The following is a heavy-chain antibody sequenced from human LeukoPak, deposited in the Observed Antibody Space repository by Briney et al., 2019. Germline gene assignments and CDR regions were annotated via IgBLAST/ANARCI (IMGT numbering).Heavy chain of an antibody. Sequence: AGGSLRLSCAASGFTFSSYGMHWVRQAPGKGLEWVAVISYDGSNKYYADSVKGRFTISRDNSKNTLYLQMNSLRAEDTAVYYCAKDGFDWLLPPLYYYYYMDVWGKGTTVTVSS. CDR3: AKDGFDWLLPPLYYYYYMDV. D-gene: IGHD3-9*01. J-gene: IGHJ6*03. CDR1: GFTFSSYG. V-gene: IGHV3-30*18. CDR2: ISYDGSNK.